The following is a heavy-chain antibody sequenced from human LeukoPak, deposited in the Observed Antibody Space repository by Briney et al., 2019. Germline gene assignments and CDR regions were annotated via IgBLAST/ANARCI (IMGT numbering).Heavy chain of an antibody. Sequence: SQTLSPTCTVSGGSISSGSYYWSWIRQPAGKGLEWIGRIYTSGSTNYNPSLKSRVTISVDTSKNQFSLKLSSVTAADTAVYYCARDVGLEVVPAANEYFQHWGQGTLVTVSS. CDR2: IYTSGST. J-gene: IGHJ1*01. CDR1: GGSISSGSYY. CDR3: ARDVGLEVVPAANEYFQH. V-gene: IGHV4-61*02. D-gene: IGHD2-2*01.